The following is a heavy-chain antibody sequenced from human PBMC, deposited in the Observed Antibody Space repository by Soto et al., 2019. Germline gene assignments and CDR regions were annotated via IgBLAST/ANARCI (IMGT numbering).Heavy chain of an antibody. J-gene: IGHJ6*02. Sequence: GGSLRLSCAASGFSLSSHWMHWVRQAPGKGLEWVAVVWFDGTNKYYADSVKGRFTIPRDNSKNTLYLQMNSLRVEDTAVYYCARDLAAMDVWGQGTTVTVSS. V-gene: IGHV3-33*08. CDR3: ARDLAAMDV. CDR2: VWFDGTNK. CDR1: GFSLSSHW.